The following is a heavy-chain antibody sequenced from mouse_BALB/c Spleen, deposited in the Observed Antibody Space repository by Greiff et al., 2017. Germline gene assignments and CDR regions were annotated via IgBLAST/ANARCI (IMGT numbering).Heavy chain of an antibody. CDR3: NARDYDEAWFAY. CDR2: IDPENGDT. D-gene: IGHD2-4*01. J-gene: IGHJ3*01. CDR1: GFNIKDYY. V-gene: IGHV14-4*02. Sequence: EVQLQQSGAELVRSGASVKLSCTASGFNIKDYYMHWVKQRPEQGLEWIGWIDPENGDTEYAPKFQGKATMTADTSSNTAYLQLSSLTSEDTAVYYCNARDYDEAWFAYWGQGTLVTVSA.